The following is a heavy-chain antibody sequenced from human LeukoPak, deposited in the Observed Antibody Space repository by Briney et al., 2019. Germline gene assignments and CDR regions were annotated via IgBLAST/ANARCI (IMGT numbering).Heavy chain of an antibody. J-gene: IGHJ4*02. D-gene: IGHD5-18*01. CDR3: ATGYNYGSAY. Sequence: SETLSLTCAVSGDSISSNNWWSWVRQSPGKGLEWIGEIYHSGNTHYNPSLKSRITISLDTSKNQFFLKLSSVTAADTAVYYCATGYNYGSAYWGQGALVTVSS. CDR2: IYHSGNT. V-gene: IGHV4-4*02. CDR1: GDSISSNNW.